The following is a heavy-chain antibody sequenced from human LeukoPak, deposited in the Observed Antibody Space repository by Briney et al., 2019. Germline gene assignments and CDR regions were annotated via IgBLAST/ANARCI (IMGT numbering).Heavy chain of an antibody. V-gene: IGHV3-72*01. J-gene: IGHJ4*02. CDR1: GFTFSDNF. D-gene: IGHD1-26*01. CDR2: SRNKGEGYTT. CDR3: AKLRVGAIDY. Sequence: GGSLRLSCVASGFTFSDNFMDWVRQAPGKGLEWVGRSRNKGEGYTTQYAASVKGRFTISRDDSKNSLYLQMNSLRAEDTAVFYCAKLRVGAIDYWGQGTLVTVSS.